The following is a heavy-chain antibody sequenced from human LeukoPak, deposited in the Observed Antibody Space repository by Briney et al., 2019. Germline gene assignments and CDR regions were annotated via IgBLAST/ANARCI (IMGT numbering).Heavy chain of an antibody. CDR1: GGTFSSYA. CDR2: IIPIFGTA. CDR3: ARDPSTTGTTTDAFDI. V-gene: IGHV1-69*13. Sequence: SVKVSCKASGGTFSSYAISWVRQAPGQGLECMGGIIPIFGTANYAQKFQGRVTITADESTSTAYMELSSLRSEDTAVYYCARDPSTTGTTTDAFDIWGQGTMVTVSS. J-gene: IGHJ3*02. D-gene: IGHD1-1*01.